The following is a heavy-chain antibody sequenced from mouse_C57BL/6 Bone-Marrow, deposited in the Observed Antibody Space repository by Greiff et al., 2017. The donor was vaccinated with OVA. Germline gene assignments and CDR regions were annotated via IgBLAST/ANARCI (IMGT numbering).Heavy chain of an antibody. CDR1: GYTFTSYG. J-gene: IGHJ3*01. D-gene: IGHD1-1*01. V-gene: IGHV1-81*01. Sequence: QVQLQQSGAELARPGASVKLSCKASGYTFTSYGISWVKQRTGQGLEWIGEIYPRSGNTYYNEKFKGKATLTADKSSSTAYMEIRSLTSEDSAVYFCSRDYYEGFAYWGQGTLVTVSA. CDR3: SRDYYEGFAY. CDR2: IYPRSGNT.